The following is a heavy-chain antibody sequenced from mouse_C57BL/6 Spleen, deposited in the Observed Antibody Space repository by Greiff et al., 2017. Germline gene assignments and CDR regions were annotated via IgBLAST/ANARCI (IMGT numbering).Heavy chain of an antibody. CDR3: AREGGYDRSVEV. D-gene: IGHD2-14*01. CDR1: GFTFSSYG. V-gene: IGHV5-6*02. J-gene: IGHJ1*03. CDR2: ISSGGSYT. Sequence: EVKLEESGGDLVKPGGSLKLSCAASGFTFSSYGMSWVRQTPDKRLEWVATISSGGSYTYYPDSVKGRFPISRDNAKNTLYLQMSSRKSEDTAMYYCAREGGYDRSVEVWGTGTTVTVSS.